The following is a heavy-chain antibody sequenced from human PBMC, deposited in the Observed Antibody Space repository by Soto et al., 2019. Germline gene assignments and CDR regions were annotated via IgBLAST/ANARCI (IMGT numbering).Heavy chain of an antibody. CDR3: AKLLPKAGGLCVFDY. Sequence: SLRLSCAASEFTFNICAMSWVRQPPGKGLEWVSSISSSGASKYYTDSVKGRFTISRDSSKNTLYLQMNSLRGEDTAVYYCAKLLPKAGGLCVFDYWGQGTPVTVSS. J-gene: IGHJ4*02. CDR1: EFTFNICA. CDR2: ISSSGASK. D-gene: IGHD3-10*01. V-gene: IGHV3-23*01.